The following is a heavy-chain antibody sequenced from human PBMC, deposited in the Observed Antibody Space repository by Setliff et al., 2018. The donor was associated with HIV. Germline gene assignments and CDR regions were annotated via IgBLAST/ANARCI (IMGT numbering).Heavy chain of an antibody. CDR1: GYSISSGYY. Sequence: SETLSLTCAVSGYSISSGYYWSWIRQPPGKGLEWIGYIYYSGSTYYNPSLKSRVTISVDTSKNQSSLNLSSVTAADTAVYYCARDRMPMASWVPDKWGQGTLVTVSS. V-gene: IGHV4-38-2*02. CDR3: ARDRMPMASWVPDK. CDR2: IYYSGST. J-gene: IGHJ4*02. D-gene: IGHD2-2*01.